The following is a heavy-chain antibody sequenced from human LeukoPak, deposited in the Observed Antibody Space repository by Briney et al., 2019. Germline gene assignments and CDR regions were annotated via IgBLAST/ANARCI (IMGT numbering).Heavy chain of an antibody. CDR1: GFTFSSHW. Sequence: GGSLRLSCAASGFTFSSHWMSWVRQAPGKGLEWVAIIKTDGSEEDYVDAVKGRFTISRDNAKNCLYLQMTNLRAEDTGVYYCARDWNGSGWPTDYWGQGTLVTVSS. V-gene: IGHV3-7*05. D-gene: IGHD6-19*01. CDR2: IKTDGSEE. J-gene: IGHJ4*02. CDR3: ARDWNGSGWPTDY.